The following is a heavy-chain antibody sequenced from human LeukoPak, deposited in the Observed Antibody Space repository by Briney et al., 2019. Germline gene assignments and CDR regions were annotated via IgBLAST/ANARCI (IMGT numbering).Heavy chain of an antibody. CDR3: ARGQGYSYGYAY. CDR1: DGSIRRDY. CDR2: IHYSAST. Sequence: SETLSPTCIVSDGSIRRDYWSWIRLPPGKGLECIGYIHYSASTIYNPSLKSRVTISVDTSKNQLSLKLSSVTAADTAVYYCARGQGYSYGYAYWGQGTLVTVSS. D-gene: IGHD5-18*01. V-gene: IGHV4-59*01. J-gene: IGHJ4*02.